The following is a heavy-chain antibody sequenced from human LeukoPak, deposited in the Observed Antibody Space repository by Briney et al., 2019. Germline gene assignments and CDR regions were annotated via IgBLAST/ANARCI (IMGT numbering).Heavy chain of an antibody. D-gene: IGHD6-13*01. CDR2: INPNSGGT. CDR3: ARVVAAGYYYYMDV. V-gene: IGHV1-2*02. J-gene: IGHJ6*03. CDR1: GNTFTVYY. Sequence: ASVKVSCKPSGNTFTVYYMHWVRRAPGQGLEWMGWINPNSGGTNYAQKFQGRVTMTRDTSISTAYMELSRLRSDDTAVYYCARVVAAGYYYYMDVWGKGTTVTVSS.